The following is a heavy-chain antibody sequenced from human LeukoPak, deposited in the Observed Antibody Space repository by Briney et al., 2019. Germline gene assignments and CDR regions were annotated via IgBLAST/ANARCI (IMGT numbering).Heavy chain of an antibody. Sequence: ASVKVSCKASVGTFSSYAISWVRQAPGQGLEWMGGIIPIFGTANYAQKFQGRVTITTDESTSTAYMELSSLRSEHTAVYYCARAVNRYSYGLDYWGQGTLVTASS. CDR3: ARAVNRYSYGLDY. J-gene: IGHJ4*02. D-gene: IGHD5-18*01. CDR1: VGTFSSYA. V-gene: IGHV1-69*05. CDR2: IIPIFGTA.